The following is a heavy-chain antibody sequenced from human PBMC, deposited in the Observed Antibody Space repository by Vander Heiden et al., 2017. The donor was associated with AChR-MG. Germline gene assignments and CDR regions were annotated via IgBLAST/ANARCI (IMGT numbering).Heavy chain of an antibody. CDR1: GFTFEDFA. D-gene: IGHD6-13*01. V-gene: IGHV3-9*01. CDR3: VKDLESSSWLEGYIHH. Sequence: EVQLVESGGGLVQPGRSLRLSCTASGFTFEDFAMHWVRQAPGKGLEWVSGISWNSGALGYADSGKGRFTISRVNGKNSLYLQMNSLRHEDTAAYYCVKDLESSSWLEGYIHHWGQGTLVTASS. CDR2: ISWNSGAL. J-gene: IGHJ5*02.